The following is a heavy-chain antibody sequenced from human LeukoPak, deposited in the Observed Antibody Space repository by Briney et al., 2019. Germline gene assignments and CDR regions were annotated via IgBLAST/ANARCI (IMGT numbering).Heavy chain of an antibody. Sequence: HPGGSLRLSCAASGFTFSSYAMSWVRQAPGKGLEWVLAISGSGGSTYYADSVKGRFTISRDNSKNTLYLQMNSLRAEDTAVYYCAKDIRYYDSSGYYYVPYFFDYGGQGSLVTVSS. V-gene: IGHV3-23*01. CDR2: ISGSGGST. CDR3: AKDIRYYDSSGYYYVPYFFDY. CDR1: GFTFSSYA. J-gene: IGHJ4*02. D-gene: IGHD3-22*01.